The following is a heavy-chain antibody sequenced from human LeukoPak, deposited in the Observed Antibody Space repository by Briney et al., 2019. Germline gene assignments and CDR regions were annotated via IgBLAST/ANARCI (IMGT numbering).Heavy chain of an antibody. Sequence: PSETLSLTCTVSGGSISSSSYYWGWIRQPPGKGLEWIGSIYYSGSTYYNPSLKSRVTISVDRSKNQFSLKLSSVTAADTAVYYCARAPRGSYDLDYWGQGTLVTVSS. V-gene: IGHV4-39*07. J-gene: IGHJ4*02. CDR3: ARAPRGSYDLDY. CDR2: IYYSGST. CDR1: GGSISSSSYY. D-gene: IGHD5-12*01.